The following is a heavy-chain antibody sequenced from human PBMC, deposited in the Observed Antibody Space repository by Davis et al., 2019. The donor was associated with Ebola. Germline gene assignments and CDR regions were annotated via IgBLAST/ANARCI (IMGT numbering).Heavy chain of an antibody. J-gene: IGHJ4*02. CDR3: AKAYYGSGSYSTSNAYEYVDY. CDR1: GFTFSSYS. V-gene: IGHV3-48*01. Sequence: GGSLRLSCAASGFTFSSYSMNWVRQAPGKGLEWVSYISSSSSTIYYADSVKGRFTISRDNAKNSLYLQMNSLRAEDTAVYYCAKAYYGSGSYSTSNAYEYVDYWGQGTLVTVSS. D-gene: IGHD3-10*01. CDR2: ISSSSSTI.